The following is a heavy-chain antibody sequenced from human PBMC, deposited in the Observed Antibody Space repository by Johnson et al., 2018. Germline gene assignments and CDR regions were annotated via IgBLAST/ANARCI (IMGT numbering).Heavy chain of an antibody. CDR3: AKDIVQEGGGHFQH. J-gene: IGHJ1*01. D-gene: IGHD3-16*01. CDR1: GFTFRNYW. Sequence: VQLQESGGGLVRXGGSLRLFCVASGFTFRNYWMHWVRQAPGKGPEWVSLIRWHGTYYSAYVQSRFTIPRDNSKNPLFLQMNSLKPEDPAFYDCAKDIVQEGGGHFQHWGQGTLVIVSS. V-gene: IGHV3-43*01. CDR2: IRWHGT.